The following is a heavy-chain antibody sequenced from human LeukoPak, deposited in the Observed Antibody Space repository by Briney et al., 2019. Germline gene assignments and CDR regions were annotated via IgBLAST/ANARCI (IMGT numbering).Heavy chain of an antibody. CDR3: ARDQSSVAGTTYNWFDP. Sequence: SETLSLTCTVSGGSISSYYWSWIRQPPGKGLEWIGYIYYSGSTNYNPSLKSRVTMSVDTSKNQFSLKLSSVTAADTAVYYCARDQSSVAGTTYNWFDPWGQGTLVTVSS. CDR2: IYYSGST. D-gene: IGHD6-19*01. CDR1: GGSISSYY. V-gene: IGHV4-59*12. J-gene: IGHJ5*02.